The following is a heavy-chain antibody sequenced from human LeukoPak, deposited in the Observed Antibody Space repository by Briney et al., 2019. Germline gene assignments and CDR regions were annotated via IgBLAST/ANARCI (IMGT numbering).Heavy chain of an antibody. CDR3: ARGGIAAAGSFDY. Sequence: GGSLRLSCAASGLTVSSNYMTWVRQAPGKGLEWVSVIYSGGSTYYADSVKGRFTISRDNSKNTLYLQMNSLRAEDTAVYYCARGGIAAAGSFDYWGQGTLVTVSS. D-gene: IGHD6-13*01. V-gene: IGHV3-53*01. CDR1: GLTVSSNY. J-gene: IGHJ4*02. CDR2: IYSGGST.